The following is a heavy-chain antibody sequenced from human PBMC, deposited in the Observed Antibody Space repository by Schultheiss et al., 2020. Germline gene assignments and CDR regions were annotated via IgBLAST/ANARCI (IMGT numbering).Heavy chain of an antibody. CDR1: GYTFTSYG. J-gene: IGHJ6*02. CDR2: INAGNGNT. V-gene: IGHV1-3*01. CDR3: ARGLRPYYYYGMDV. D-gene: IGHD5-18*01. Sequence: ASVKVSCKASGYTFTSYGISWVRQAPGQGLEWMGWINAGNGNTKYSQKFQGRVTITRDTSASTAYMELSSLRSEDTAVYYCARGLRPYYYYGMDVWGQGTTVTVSS.